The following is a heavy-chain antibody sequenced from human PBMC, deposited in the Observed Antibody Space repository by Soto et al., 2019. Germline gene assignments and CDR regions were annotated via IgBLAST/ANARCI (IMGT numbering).Heavy chain of an antibody. V-gene: IGHV2-70*04. CDR3: ARAFYGMDV. J-gene: IGHJ6*02. Sequence: SGPTLVNPTQTLTLTCTVSGFSLSGSGMRVTWIRQPPGKALEWLARIDWEDTKLYSTSLKTRLTLSKDTSKNQVVLTMTNVDPADTGTYYCARAFYGMDVWGQGATVTVSS. CDR1: GFSLSGSGMR. CDR2: IDWEDTK.